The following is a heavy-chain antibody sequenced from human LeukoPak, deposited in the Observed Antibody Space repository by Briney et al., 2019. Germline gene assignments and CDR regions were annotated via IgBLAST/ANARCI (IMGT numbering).Heavy chain of an antibody. Sequence: SETLSLTCAVYGGSFSGYYWSWIRKPPGKGLEWVGEINHSGSTNYNPSLKSRVTISVDTSKNQFSLKLSSVTAADTAVYYCARRGWFGCSFDPWGQGTLVTVCS. D-gene: IGHD3-10*01. CDR3: ARRGWFGCSFDP. CDR1: GGSFSGYY. V-gene: IGHV4-34*01. CDR2: INHSGST. J-gene: IGHJ5*02.